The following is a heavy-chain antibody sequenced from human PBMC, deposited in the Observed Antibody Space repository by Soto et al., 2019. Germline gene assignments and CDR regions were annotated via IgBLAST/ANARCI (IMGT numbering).Heavy chain of an antibody. CDR3: PRALTRYYLGDCYYGMDV. V-gene: IGHV3-74*01. Sequence: EVQLVESGGGLVQPGGSLRLSCAAPGFTFGSYWMRWVRQAPGKGLVWVSHISLDGSRTTYEDSVEGRITISRDNANSQLYLLITSQRAEYTSVYHCPRALTRYYLGDCYYGMDVWGQATTVTVSS. D-gene: IGHD3-10*01. J-gene: IGHJ6*02. CDR1: GFTFGSYW. CDR2: ISLDGSRT.